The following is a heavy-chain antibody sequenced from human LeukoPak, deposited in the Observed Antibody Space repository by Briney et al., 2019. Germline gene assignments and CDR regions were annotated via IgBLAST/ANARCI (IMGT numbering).Heavy chain of an antibody. CDR1: GSTFGVYY. V-gene: IGHV3-11*01. J-gene: IGHJ5*02. Sequence: GGSLRLSCVASGSTFGVYYMSWIRQAPGKGLEWISYITKTGSTIFYAESVKGRFTISRDNSKNSLYLEMDSLRVEDTAVYYCATAQTVDGVAAIRFDPWGQGTLVTVSS. CDR2: ITKTGSTI. D-gene: IGHD6-19*01. CDR3: ATAQTVDGVAAIRFDP.